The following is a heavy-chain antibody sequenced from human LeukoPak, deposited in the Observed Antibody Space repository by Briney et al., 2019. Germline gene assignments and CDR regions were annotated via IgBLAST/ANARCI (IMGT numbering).Heavy chain of an antibody. CDR2: IFYSGST. Sequence: SQTPSLTCTVSGGYISSGDYFWSWIRQPPGKGLEWIGYIFYSGSTYYNPSLYSRVSMSVDTSKNQFSLRLNSVTATDTAVYYCARAIDKIGPSANDSSGGGFDDWGQGTLVTVSS. CDR3: ARAIDKIGPSANDSSGGGFDD. CDR1: GGYISSGDYF. J-gene: IGHJ4*02. V-gene: IGHV4-30-4*01. D-gene: IGHD3-10*01.